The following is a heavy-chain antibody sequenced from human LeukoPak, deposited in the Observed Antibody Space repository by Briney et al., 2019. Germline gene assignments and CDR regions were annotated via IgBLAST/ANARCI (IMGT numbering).Heavy chain of an antibody. CDR2: INPNSGGT. J-gene: IGHJ4*02. Sequence: ASVKVSCKTSGYIFTHYYIQWVRQAPGQGLEWMGWINPNSGGTNYAQKFQGRVTMTRDTSISTAYMELSRLRSDDTAVYYCAREADIAFGYFDYWGQGTLVTVSS. CDR3: AREADIAFGYFDY. V-gene: IGHV1-2*02. CDR1: GYIFTHYY. D-gene: IGHD5-12*01.